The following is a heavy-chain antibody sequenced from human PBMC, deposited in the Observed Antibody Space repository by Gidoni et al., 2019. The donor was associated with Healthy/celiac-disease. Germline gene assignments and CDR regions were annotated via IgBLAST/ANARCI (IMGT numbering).Heavy chain of an antibody. J-gene: IGHJ5*02. V-gene: IGHV3-73*02. D-gene: IGHD2-15*01. CDR1: GFTFSGSA. CDR2: IRSKANSYAT. Sequence: EVQLVESGGGLVQPGGSLKLSCAASGFTFSGSAMPWVRQASGKGLEWVGRIRSKANSYATAYAASVKGRFTISRDDSKNTAYLQMNSLKTEDTAVYYCTRQVVAVVVAATMYNWFDPWGQGTLVTVSS. CDR3: TRQVVAVVVAATMYNWFDP.